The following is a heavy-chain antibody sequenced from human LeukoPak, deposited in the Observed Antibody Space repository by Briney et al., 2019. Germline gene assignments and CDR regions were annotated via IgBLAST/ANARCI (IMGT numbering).Heavy chain of an antibody. V-gene: IGHV4-59*08. CDR3: ARRAYSGSYFDY. J-gene: IGHJ4*02. Sequence: SETLSLTCTVSGGSVSSYYWSWIRQPPGKGLEWIGYIFYSGSTNYNPSLKSRVTISVDTSKNQFPLKLSSVTAADTAVYYCARRAYSGSYFDYWGQGTLVTVSS. D-gene: IGHD1-26*01. CDR1: GGSVSSYY. CDR2: IFYSGST.